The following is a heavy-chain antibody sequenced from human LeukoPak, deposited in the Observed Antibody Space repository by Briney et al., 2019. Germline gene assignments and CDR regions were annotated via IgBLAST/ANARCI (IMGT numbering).Heavy chain of an antibody. D-gene: IGHD1-1*01. CDR3: ARYPGTTSYPFDY. Sequence: ASVKVSCKASGYTFTGYYMLWVRQAPGQGLEWMGWINPNSGGTNYAQKFQGRVTMTRDTSISTAYMELSRLRSDDTAVYYCARYPGTTSYPFDYWGQGTLVTVSS. J-gene: IGHJ4*02. V-gene: IGHV1-2*02. CDR2: INPNSGGT. CDR1: GYTFTGYY.